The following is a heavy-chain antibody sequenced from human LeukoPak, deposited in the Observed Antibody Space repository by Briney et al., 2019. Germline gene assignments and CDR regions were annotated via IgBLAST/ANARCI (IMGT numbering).Heavy chain of an antibody. Sequence: PGGSLRLSCAASGFTFSIYTMNWVRLAPGKGLEWVSSISSSSNYIYYADSVKGRFTISRDNAKNSLYLQMNSLRAEDTAVYYCARDYDGSGYFGYWGQGTLVSVSS. CDR3: ARDYDGSGYFGY. CDR1: GFTFSIYT. J-gene: IGHJ4*02. V-gene: IGHV3-21*01. D-gene: IGHD3-22*01. CDR2: ISSSSNYI.